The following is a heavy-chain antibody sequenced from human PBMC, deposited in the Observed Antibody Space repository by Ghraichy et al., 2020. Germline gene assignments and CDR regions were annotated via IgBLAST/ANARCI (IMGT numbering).Heavy chain of an antibody. CDR2: ISGSGGST. CDR1: GFTFSSYA. CDR3: AKVAVVVPAAPDY. Sequence: GESLNISCAASGFTFSSYAMSWVRQAPGKGLEWVSAISGSGGSTYYADSVKGRFTISRDNSKNTLYLQMNSLRAEDTAVYYCAKVAVVVPAAPDYWGQGTLVTVSS. D-gene: IGHD2-2*01. V-gene: IGHV3-23*01. J-gene: IGHJ4*02.